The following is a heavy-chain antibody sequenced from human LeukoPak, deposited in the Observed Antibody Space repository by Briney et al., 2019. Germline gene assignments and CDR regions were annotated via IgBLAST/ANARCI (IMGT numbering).Heavy chain of an antibody. CDR2: IAGDGSDI. V-gene: IGHV3-74*01. D-gene: IGHD4-17*01. CDR3: ARDAYTTTSNWLDP. CDR1: GFTLNKYW. J-gene: IGHJ5*02. Sequence: GGSLRLSCEASGFTLNKYWMHWVRQAPGKGLVWVSRIAGDGSDIAYADSVKGRFTVSRDDAKNTLFLQMTSLRVEDTAIYYCARDAYTTTSNWLDPWGQGTLVTVSS.